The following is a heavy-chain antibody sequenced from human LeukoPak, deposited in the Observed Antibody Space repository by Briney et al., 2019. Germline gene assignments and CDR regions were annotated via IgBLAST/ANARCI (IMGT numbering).Heavy chain of an antibody. CDR2: IYYSGST. CDR3: ARGRRGYSYGYGIY. D-gene: IGHD5-18*01. CDR1: GGSISSSSYY. V-gene: IGHV4-61*05. J-gene: IGHJ4*02. Sequence: SETLSLTCTVSGGSISSSSYYWGWIRQPPGKGLEWIGYIYYSGSTNYNPSLKSRVTISVDTSKNQFSLKLSSVTAADTAVYYCARGRRGYSYGYGIYWGQGTLVTVSS.